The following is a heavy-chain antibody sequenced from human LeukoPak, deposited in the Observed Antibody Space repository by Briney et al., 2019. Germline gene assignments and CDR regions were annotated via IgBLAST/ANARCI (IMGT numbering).Heavy chain of an antibody. V-gene: IGHV1-2*02. CDR3: ARDLPKTGYVGAFDI. CDR2: INPNSGGT. Sequence: GASVKVSCKASGYTFTDYYILWVRQAPGQGPEWMGWINPNSGGTNYAQYFKGRVTMTRDTSISTAYMELNSLTSDDTAVYYCARDLPKTGYVGAFDICGQGTVVTVSS. CDR1: GYTFTDYY. J-gene: IGHJ3*02. D-gene: IGHD5-12*01.